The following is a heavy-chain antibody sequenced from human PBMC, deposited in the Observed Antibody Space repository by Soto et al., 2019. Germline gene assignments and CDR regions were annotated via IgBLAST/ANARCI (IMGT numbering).Heavy chain of an antibody. CDR3: ARGYDYIWGSYRQQDFDY. V-gene: IGHV1-18*01. CDR2: ISAYNGNT. D-gene: IGHD3-16*02. Sequence: ASVKVSCKASGYTFTSYGISWVRQAPGQGLEWMGWISAYNGNTNYAQKLQGRVTMTTDTSTSTAYMELRSLRSDDTAVYYCARGYDYIWGSYRQQDFDYWGQGTLVTVSS. J-gene: IGHJ4*02. CDR1: GYTFTSYG.